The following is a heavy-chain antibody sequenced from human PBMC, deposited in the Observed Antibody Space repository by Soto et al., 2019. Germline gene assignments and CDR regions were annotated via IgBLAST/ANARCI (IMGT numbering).Heavy chain of an antibody. CDR3: ARAGDGSSWYQLVLGY. J-gene: IGHJ4*02. CDR1: GFTFSDYY. Sequence: PGGSLRLSCAASGFTFSDYYMSWIRQAPGKGLEWVSYISSSSSYTNYADSVKGRFTISRDNAKNSLYLQMNSLNAEDTAVYYRARAGDGSSWYQLVLGYWRQGTRVTVSS. CDR2: ISSSSSYT. V-gene: IGHV3-11*06. D-gene: IGHD6-13*01.